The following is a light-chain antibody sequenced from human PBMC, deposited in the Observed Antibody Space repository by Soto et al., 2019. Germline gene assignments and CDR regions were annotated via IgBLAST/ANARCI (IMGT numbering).Light chain of an antibody. CDR3: QVYGNSPMYT. CDR1: QSVSNSS. Sequence: EIVLTQSPGTLSLSPGERATFSCRASQSVSNSSLAWYHQKPGQAPRLLLFAASRRATGIPDTFSGSGSGTDFTLTISRLEPEDFAVYYCQVYGNSPMYTFGQVTRLEIK. V-gene: IGKV3-20*01. CDR2: AAS. J-gene: IGKJ2*01.